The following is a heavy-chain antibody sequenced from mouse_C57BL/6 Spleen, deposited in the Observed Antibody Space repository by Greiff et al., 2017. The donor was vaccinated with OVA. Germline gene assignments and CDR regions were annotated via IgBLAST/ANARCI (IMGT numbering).Heavy chain of an antibody. CDR2: IYPGDGDT. V-gene: IGHV1-80*01. J-gene: IGHJ1*03. CDR1: GYAFSSYW. D-gene: IGHD1-1*01. CDR3: ASGSSYWYFDV. Sequence: VQLQESGAELVKPGASVKISCKASGYAFSSYWMNWVKQRPGKGLEWIGQIYPGDGDTNYNGKFKGKATLTADKSSSTAYMQLSSLTSEDSAVYFCASGSSYWYFDVWGTGTTVTVSS.